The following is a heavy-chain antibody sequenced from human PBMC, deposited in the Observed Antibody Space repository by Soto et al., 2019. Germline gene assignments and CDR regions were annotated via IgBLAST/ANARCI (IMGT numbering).Heavy chain of an antibody. CDR1: GGSFSGYY. CDR2: INHSGST. Sequence: SETLSLTCAVYGGSFSGYYWSWIRQPPGKGLEWIGEINHSGSTNYNPSLKSRVTISVDTSKNQFSLKLSSVTAADTAVYYCARGRGSSGPRGALYFDYWGQGTLVTVSS. V-gene: IGHV4-34*01. CDR3: ARGRGSSGPRGALYFDY. D-gene: IGHD6-13*01. J-gene: IGHJ4*02.